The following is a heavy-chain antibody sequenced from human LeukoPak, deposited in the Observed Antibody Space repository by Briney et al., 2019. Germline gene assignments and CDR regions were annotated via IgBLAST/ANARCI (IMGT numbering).Heavy chain of an antibody. Sequence: GGSLRLSCAASGFTFSSYRMHWVRQAPGKGLVWVSRINSDGSNTNYADSVKGRFTISRDNAKNTLYLQMNSLRAEDTAVYYCARAEAMVRGVMGNAFDIWGQGTMVTVSS. CDR1: GFTFSSYR. D-gene: IGHD3-10*01. V-gene: IGHV3-74*01. CDR2: INSDGSNT. CDR3: ARAEAMVRGVMGNAFDI. J-gene: IGHJ3*02.